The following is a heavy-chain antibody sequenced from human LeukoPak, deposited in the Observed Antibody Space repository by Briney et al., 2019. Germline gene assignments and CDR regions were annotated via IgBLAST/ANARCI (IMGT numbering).Heavy chain of an antibody. D-gene: IGHD3-16*01. V-gene: IGHV4-59*01. CDR1: GGSISSYY. CDR3: ARDFEGAGNCYYMDV. J-gene: IGHJ6*03. Sequence: PSETLSLTCTVSGGSISSYYWSWIRQPPGKGLEWIGYIYYSGSTNYNPSLKSRVTISVDTSKNQFSLKLSSVTAADTAVYYCARDFEGAGNCYYMDVWGKGTTVTVSS. CDR2: IYYSGST.